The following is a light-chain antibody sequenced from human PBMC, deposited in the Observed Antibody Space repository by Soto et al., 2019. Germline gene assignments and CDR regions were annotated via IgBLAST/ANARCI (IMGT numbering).Light chain of an antibody. V-gene: IGKV3-20*01. Sequence: EIVLTQSPGTLSLSPGERATLSCRTSQSVSSRYLAWYQQKPGQAPRRLIYGASSRDTGIPDTFSGSGSGTIFILIISRLEPEDFVVYYCQYYGSSPLYTFGQGTKLDI. J-gene: IGKJ2*01. CDR3: QYYGSSPLYT. CDR1: QSVSSRY. CDR2: GAS.